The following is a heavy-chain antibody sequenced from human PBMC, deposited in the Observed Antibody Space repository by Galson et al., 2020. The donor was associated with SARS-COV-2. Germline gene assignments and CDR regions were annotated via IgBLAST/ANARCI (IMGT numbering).Heavy chain of an antibody. Sequence: SETLSLTCTVSGYSINSTYFWGWIRQPPGKGLEWIGSIFHSGSTFYNPSLESRVTISRDTSKNQFSLKLTSVTAADTAVYYCARDEGCTSGWVVGGCYWCKGGLVVVS. CDR3: ARDEGCTSGWVVGGCY. D-gene: IGHD6-19*01. CDR2: IFHSGST. CDR1: GYSINSTYF. J-gene: IGHJ4*02. V-gene: IGHV4-38-2*02.